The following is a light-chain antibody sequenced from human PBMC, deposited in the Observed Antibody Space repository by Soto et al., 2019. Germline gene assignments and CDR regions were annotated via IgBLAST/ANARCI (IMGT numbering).Light chain of an antibody. J-gene: IGLJ2*01. CDR2: AVS. CDR1: SSDVGGYNY. Sequence: QSALTQPASVSGSPGQSITISFTGTSSDVGGYNYVSWYQQHPGKAPKLMIYAVSKRPSGVSNRLSGSKSGNTASLAISGLQAEDEADYYCSSYTSSRTLVFGGGTKVTVL. V-gene: IGLV2-14*03. CDR3: SSYTSSRTLV.